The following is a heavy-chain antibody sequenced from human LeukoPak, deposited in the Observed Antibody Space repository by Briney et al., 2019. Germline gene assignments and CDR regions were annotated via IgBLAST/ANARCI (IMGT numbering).Heavy chain of an antibody. CDR1: GGSISSHY. V-gene: IGHV4-59*07. CDR3: ARLVADWYYFDY. Sequence: SDTLSLTCTVSGGSISSHYWSWIRQPPGKGLESIGYIYYSGSTNYNPSLKSRVTISVDTSKNQFSLKLSSVTAADTAVYYCARLVADWYYFDYWGQGTLVTVSS. CDR2: IYYSGST. J-gene: IGHJ4*02. D-gene: IGHD3/OR15-3a*01.